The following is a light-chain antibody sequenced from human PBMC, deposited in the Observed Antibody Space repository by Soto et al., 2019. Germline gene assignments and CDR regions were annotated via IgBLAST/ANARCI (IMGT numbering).Light chain of an antibody. V-gene: IGKV1-5*03. CDR2: KAS. J-gene: IGKJ1*01. CDR1: QNIGSW. Sequence: DIQMTQSPSTLSASVGDRVTITCRASQNIGSWLAWYQQKPGKAPKLLIYKASILASGVPSRFGGSGSGTEFTITISSLQPDDSATYYCQQYYKYAPWAFGQGTKVEI. CDR3: QQYYKYAPWA.